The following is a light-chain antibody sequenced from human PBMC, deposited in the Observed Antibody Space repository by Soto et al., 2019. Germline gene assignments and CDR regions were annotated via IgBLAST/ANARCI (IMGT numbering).Light chain of an antibody. V-gene: IGKV3-20*01. J-gene: IGKJ2*01. CDR2: GAT. CDR3: QQCAGSPQT. CDR1: QSVSSSY. Sequence: EIVLTQSPGTLSLSPGERATLSCRASQSVSSSYLAWYQQKPGQAPTLLIYGATSRATGIPDRFTGSGSGTDFTLTVSRLEPEDSAVYYCQQCAGSPQTFGRGTKLEI.